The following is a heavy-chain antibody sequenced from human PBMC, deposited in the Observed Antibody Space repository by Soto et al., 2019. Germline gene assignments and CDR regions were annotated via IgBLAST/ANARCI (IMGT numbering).Heavy chain of an antibody. CDR3: ARESVGERPLDY. Sequence: PSETLSLTCTVSGASISSYYWSWIRQPAGKGLEWIGRINPSGSTNYNPPLKSRVTMSVDTSKNQFSLKLTSVTAADTAVYYCARESVGERPLDYWGQGTLVTVSS. D-gene: IGHD3-16*01. V-gene: IGHV4-4*07. CDR1: GASISSYY. CDR2: INPSGST. J-gene: IGHJ4*02.